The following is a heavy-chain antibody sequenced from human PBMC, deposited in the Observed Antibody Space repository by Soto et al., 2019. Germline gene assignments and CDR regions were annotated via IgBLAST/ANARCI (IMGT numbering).Heavy chain of an antibody. CDR3: ARDDSSYGYDNIDY. CDR1: GFTFSSYS. J-gene: IGHJ4*02. CDR2: ISSSSSYI. D-gene: IGHD5-18*01. Sequence: EVQLVESGGGLVKPGGSLRLSCAASGFTFSSYSMNWVRQAPGKGLEWVSSISSSSSYIYYADSVKGRFTISRDTAKNSLYLQMNSLRAEDTAVYYCARDDSSYGYDNIDYWGQGTLVTVSS. V-gene: IGHV3-21*01.